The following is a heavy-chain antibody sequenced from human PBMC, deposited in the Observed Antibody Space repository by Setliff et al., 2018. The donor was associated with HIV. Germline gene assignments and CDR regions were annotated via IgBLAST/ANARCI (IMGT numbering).Heavy chain of an antibody. CDR1: GYRFTAYW. CDR2: IYPDDSDI. V-gene: IGHV5-51*01. J-gene: IGHJ3*02. Sequence: GESLKISCKGSGYRFTAYWIGWVRQMPGKGLEWMGIIYPDDSDIRYSPSFQGQVTISADRSIDTAYLQWSSLKASDTAMYFCARHKVPATSTRDAFDIWGQGTMVTVSS. CDR3: ARHKVPATSTRDAFDI. D-gene: IGHD2-15*01.